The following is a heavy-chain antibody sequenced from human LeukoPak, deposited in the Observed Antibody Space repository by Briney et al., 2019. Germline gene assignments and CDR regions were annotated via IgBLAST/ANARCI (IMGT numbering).Heavy chain of an antibody. CDR1: GFNFRTYA. Sequence: GTSLRLSCAASGFNFRTYAFHWVRQAPGKGPELMAFITYDGSNTYYADSVQGRFTLSRDNSQNTLYLQMNSLRAADTAVYYCARPGGYAFDMWGQGTMVTVSS. J-gene: IGHJ3*02. D-gene: IGHD3-10*01. CDR2: ITYDGSNT. V-gene: IGHV3-30*04. CDR3: ARPGGYAFDM.